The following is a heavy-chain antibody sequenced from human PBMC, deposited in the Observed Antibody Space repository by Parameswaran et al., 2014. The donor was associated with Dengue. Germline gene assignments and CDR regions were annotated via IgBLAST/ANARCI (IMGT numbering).Heavy chain of an antibody. D-gene: IGHD4-11*01. V-gene: IGHV3-23*01. CDR3: AKERDYSNYLIRPNFDY. J-gene: IGHJ4*02. Sequence: VRQAPGKGLEWVSAISGSGGSTYYADSVKGRFTISRDNSKNTLYLQMNSLRAEDTAVYYCAKERDYSNYLIRPNFDYWGQGTLVTVSS. CDR2: ISGSGGST.